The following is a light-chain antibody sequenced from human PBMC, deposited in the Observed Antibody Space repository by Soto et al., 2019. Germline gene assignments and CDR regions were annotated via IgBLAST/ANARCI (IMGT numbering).Light chain of an antibody. V-gene: IGLV3-21*02. CDR1: NIGSKR. CDR3: QVWDGFSDHYV. J-gene: IGLJ1*01. Sequence: SYELTQPPSVSVAPGQTARITCGGNNIGSKRVHWYQQKSGQAPVLVVYDDRDRPSGIPERFSGSNSGNTATLTISRVGAGDEADYYCQVWDGFSDHYVFGTGTKLTVL. CDR2: DDR.